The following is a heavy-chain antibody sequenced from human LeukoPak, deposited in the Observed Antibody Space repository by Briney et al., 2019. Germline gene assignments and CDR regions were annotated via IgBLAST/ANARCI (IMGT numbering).Heavy chain of an antibody. CDR2: IYSGGAT. D-gene: IGHD6-25*01. CDR1: GFTVSTNY. J-gene: IGHJ4*02. V-gene: IGHV3-53*01. CDR3: ARGHSSGYPDPFDY. Sequence: GGSLSLSCAASGFTVSTNYMSWVRQAPGKGLEWVSVIYSGGATHYTDSVKGRFTISRDNSKNTLYLQMNALRAEDTAVYYCARGHSSGYPDPFDYLCQGNLVTVSS.